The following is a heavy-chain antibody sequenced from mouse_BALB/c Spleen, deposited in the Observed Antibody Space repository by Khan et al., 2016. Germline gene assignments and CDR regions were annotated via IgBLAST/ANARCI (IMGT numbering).Heavy chain of an antibody. CDR2: VNPNNGGT. D-gene: IGHD2-3*01. V-gene: IGHV1-18*01. CDR3: ASMGGYYVG. Sequence: VQLKQSGPDLVKPGASVKISCKASGYLFTGYYMHWVKQSHGKSLEWIGRVNPNNGGTTYNQTFKGKAIFTVDKSSTTAYMELRSLTSEDSAVYSCASMGGYYVGWGQGTTLTVSS. CDR1: GYLFTGYY. J-gene: IGHJ2*01.